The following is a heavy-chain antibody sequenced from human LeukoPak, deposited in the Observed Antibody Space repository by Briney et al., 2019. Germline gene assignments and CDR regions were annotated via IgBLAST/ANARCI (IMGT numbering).Heavy chain of an antibody. CDR3: ARELEAFDI. V-gene: IGHV3-30-3*01. J-gene: IGHJ3*02. Sequence: PGGSLRLSCADSGFTFRSYAMHWVRQAPGKGLEWVAVISYDGSNKYYADSVKGRFSISRDNSKNTLNLQMNSLRAEDTAVYYCARELEAFDIWGQGTMVTVSS. CDR2: ISYDGSNK. CDR1: GFTFRSYA. D-gene: IGHD1-1*01.